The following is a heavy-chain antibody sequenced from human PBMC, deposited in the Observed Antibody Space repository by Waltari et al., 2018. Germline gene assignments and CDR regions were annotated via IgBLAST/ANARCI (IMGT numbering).Heavy chain of an antibody. J-gene: IGHJ3*02. CDR1: GGSISSGGYY. V-gene: IGHV4-31*03. Sequence: QVQLQESGPGLVKPSQTLSLTCTVSGGSISSGGYYWSWIRQHPGKGLEWIGYIYYSGSTYYNPSLKSRVTISVDTSKNQFSLKLSSVTAADTAVYYCASTSTDQSGSRGAFDIWGQGTMVTVSS. CDR3: ASTSTDQSGSRGAFDI. CDR2: IYYSGST. D-gene: IGHD5-12*01.